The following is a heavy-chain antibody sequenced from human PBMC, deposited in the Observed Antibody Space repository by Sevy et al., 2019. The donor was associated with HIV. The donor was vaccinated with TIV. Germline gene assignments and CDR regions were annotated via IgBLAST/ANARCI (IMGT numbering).Heavy chain of an antibody. Sequence: GGSLRLSCAASGFTFSSYAMSWVRQAPGKGLEWVSAISGSGGSTYYAYSVKGRFTISRDNSKNTLYLQMNSLRAEDTAVYYCAKVKWFGELLSFFDYWGQGTLVTVSS. CDR3: AKVKWFGELLSFFDY. D-gene: IGHD3-10*01. CDR1: GFTFSSYA. J-gene: IGHJ4*02. CDR2: ISGSGGST. V-gene: IGHV3-23*01.